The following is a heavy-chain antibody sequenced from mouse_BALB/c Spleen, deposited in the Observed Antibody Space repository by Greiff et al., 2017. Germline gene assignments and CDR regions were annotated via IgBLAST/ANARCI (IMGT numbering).Heavy chain of an antibody. CDR3: ARDYEGSFAY. Sequence: DVKLVESGGDLVKPGGSLKLSCAASGFTFSSYGMSWVRQTPDKRLEWVATISSGGSYTYYPDSVKGRFTISRDNAKNTLYLQMSSLKSEDTAMYYCARDYEGSFAYWGQGTLVTVSA. J-gene: IGHJ3*01. V-gene: IGHV5-6*02. CDR1: GFTFSSYG. D-gene: IGHD2-4*01. CDR2: ISSGGSYT.